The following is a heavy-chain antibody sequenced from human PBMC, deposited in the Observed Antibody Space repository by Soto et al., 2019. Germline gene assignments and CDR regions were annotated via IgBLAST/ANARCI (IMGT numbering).Heavy chain of an antibody. D-gene: IGHD3-22*01. CDR3: ARCYYYDSSGYYRAPMDV. CDR2: INPSGGST. J-gene: IGHJ6*02. CDR1: GYTFTNYY. Sequence: ASVKVSCKASGYTFTNYYLHWVRQAPGQGLEWMGIINPSGGSTNYAQKFQGRVTITADKSTSTAYMELSSLRSEDTAVYYCARCYYYDSSGYYRAPMDVWSQGTTVTVSS. V-gene: IGHV1-46*01.